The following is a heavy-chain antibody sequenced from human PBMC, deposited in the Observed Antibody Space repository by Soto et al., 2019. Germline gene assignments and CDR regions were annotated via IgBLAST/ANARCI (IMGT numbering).Heavy chain of an antibody. CDR3: ARGIISHTYYYYGMDV. J-gene: IGHJ6*02. CDR1: GFTVSSNY. V-gene: IGHV3-53*01. CDR2: IYSGGST. D-gene: IGHD3-16*01. Sequence: GGSLRLSCAASGFTVSSNYMSWVRQAPGKGLEWVSVIYSGGSTYYADSVKGRFTISRDNSKNTLYLQMNSLRAEDTAVYYCARGIISHTYYYYGMDVWGQGTTVTVSS.